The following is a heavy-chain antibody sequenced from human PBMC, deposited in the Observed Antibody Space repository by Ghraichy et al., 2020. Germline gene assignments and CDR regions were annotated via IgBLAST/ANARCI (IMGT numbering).Heavy chain of an antibody. Sequence: SETLSLTCTVSGGSISSQYWIWIRQPPGKGLEWIGYISSSGSIHYNPSLKSRVTISVDTSKHQFSLKVNSVIAADTAVYYCARLGDYCLKDWGQGTLVSVSA. D-gene: IGHD5-12*01. J-gene: IGHJ4*02. CDR1: GGSISSQY. CDR2: ISSSGSI. V-gene: IGHV4-59*11. CDR3: ARLGDYCLKD.